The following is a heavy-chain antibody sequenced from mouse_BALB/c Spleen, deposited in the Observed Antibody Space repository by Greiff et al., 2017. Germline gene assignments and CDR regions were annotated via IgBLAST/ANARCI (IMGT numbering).Heavy chain of an antibody. CDR1: GYTFTSYY. CDR2: IYPGNVNT. J-gene: IGHJ4*01. V-gene: IGHV1S56*01. Sequence: VQLQQSGPELVKPGASVRISCKASGYTFTSYYIHWVKQRPGQGLEWIGWIYPGNVNTKYNEKFKGKATLTADKSSSTAYMQLSSLTSEDSAVYFCARSWLLRAMDYWGQGTSVTVSS. CDR3: ARSWLLRAMDY. D-gene: IGHD2-3*01.